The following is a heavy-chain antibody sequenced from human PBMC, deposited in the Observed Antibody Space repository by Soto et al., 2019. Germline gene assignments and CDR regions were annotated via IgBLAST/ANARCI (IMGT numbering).Heavy chain of an antibody. CDR3: ARAPNYYYGSGSYWDH. V-gene: IGHV4-30-2*01. Sequence: SETLSLTCAVSGGAISSGGYSWSWIRQPPGKGLEWIGYIYHSGSTYYNPSLKSRVTISVDRSKNQFSLKLSSVTAADTPVYYRARAPNYYYGSGSYWDHWGQRHLVTVSS. CDR2: IYHSGST. CDR1: GGAISSGGYS. D-gene: IGHD3-10*01. J-gene: IGHJ4*02.